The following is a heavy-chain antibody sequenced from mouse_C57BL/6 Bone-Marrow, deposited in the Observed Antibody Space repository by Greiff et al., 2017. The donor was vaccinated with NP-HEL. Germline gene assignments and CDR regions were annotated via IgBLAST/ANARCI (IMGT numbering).Heavy chain of an antibody. J-gene: IGHJ3*01. D-gene: IGHD1-1*01. CDR3: ARAIYYGSSPAWFAY. Sequence: QVQLQQPGAELVMPGASVKLSCKASGYTFTSYWMHWVKQRPGQGLVWIGEIDPSDSYTNYNQKFKGKSTLTVDKSSSTAYMQLSSLTSEDSAVYYCARAIYYGSSPAWFAYWGQGTLVTVSA. CDR2: IDPSDSYT. V-gene: IGHV1-69*01. CDR1: GYTFTSYW.